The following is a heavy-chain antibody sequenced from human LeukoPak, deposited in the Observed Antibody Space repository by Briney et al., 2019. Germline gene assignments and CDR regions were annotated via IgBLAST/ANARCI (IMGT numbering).Heavy chain of an antibody. V-gene: IGHV3-23*01. CDR3: AKGGHSRNDAFDI. Sequence: PGGSLRLSCAASGFDFNNYAMTWVRQAPGKGLEWVSTISGRGGSTYYADSVKGRFTISRDNSKNTLYLQMNSLRAEDTAVYYCAKGGHSRNDAFDIWGQGTMVTVSS. D-gene: IGHD2-15*01. J-gene: IGHJ3*02. CDR2: ISGRGGST. CDR1: GFDFNNYA.